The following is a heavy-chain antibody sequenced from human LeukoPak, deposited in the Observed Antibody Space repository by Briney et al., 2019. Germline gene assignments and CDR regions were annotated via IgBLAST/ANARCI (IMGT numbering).Heavy chain of an antibody. CDR3: TTVSLVTAIRPSYYFDY. Sequence: GGSLRLSCAASGFTFSNAWMSWVRQAPGKGLEWVGRIKSKTDGGTTDYAAPVKGRFTISRDDSKNTLYLQMNSLKTEDTAVYYCTTVSLVTAIRPSYYFDYWGQGALVTVSS. J-gene: IGHJ4*02. V-gene: IGHV3-15*01. D-gene: IGHD2-21*02. CDR1: GFTFSNAW. CDR2: IKSKTDGGTT.